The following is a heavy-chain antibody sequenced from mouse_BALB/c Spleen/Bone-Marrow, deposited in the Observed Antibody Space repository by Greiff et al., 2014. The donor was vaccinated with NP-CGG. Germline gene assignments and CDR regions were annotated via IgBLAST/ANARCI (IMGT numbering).Heavy chain of an antibody. J-gene: IGHJ2*01. CDR2: IYPGDGDT. V-gene: IGHV1-80*01. Sequence: QVQLQQSGAELVRPGSSVKISCKASGYAFSLYWVNWVKQRPGQGLEWIGQIYPGDGDTDYNGKFKGKATLTADRSSSTAYMQLGSLTSEDSAVYFCARGGISIDYWGHGTTLTVSS. CDR3: ARGGISIDY. CDR1: GYAFSLYW.